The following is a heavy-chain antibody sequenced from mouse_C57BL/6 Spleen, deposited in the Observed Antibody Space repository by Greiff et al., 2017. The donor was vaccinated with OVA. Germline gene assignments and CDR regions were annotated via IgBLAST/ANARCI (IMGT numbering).Heavy chain of an antibody. CDR2: INPNNGGT. D-gene: IGHD1-1*01. J-gene: IGHJ1*03. CDR3: ARRGAYYYGSSGYFDV. CDR1: GYTFTDYY. V-gene: IGHV1-26*01. Sequence: VQLQQSGPELVKPGASVKISCKASGYTFTDYYMNWVKQSHGKSLEWIGDINPNNGGTSYNQKFKGKATLTVDKSSSTAYMELRSLTSEDSAVYYCARRGAYYYGSSGYFDVWGTGTTVTVSS.